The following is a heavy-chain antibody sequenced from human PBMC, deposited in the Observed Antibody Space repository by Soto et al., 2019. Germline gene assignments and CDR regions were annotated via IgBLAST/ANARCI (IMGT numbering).Heavy chain of an antibody. D-gene: IGHD1-7*01. Sequence: QVQLQESGPGLVRPLETLSLTCKVSGGSITSYRWSWIRQSAGEGLEWIGRINTSGNTHYNPSLKSRVTVSIDTSQNQFFLTVTSVTAADSAVYYCARESGDNWDYEAYWGQGTPVTVSS. CDR2: INTSGNT. V-gene: IGHV4-4*07. CDR3: ARESGDNWDYEAY. J-gene: IGHJ4*02. CDR1: GGSITSYR.